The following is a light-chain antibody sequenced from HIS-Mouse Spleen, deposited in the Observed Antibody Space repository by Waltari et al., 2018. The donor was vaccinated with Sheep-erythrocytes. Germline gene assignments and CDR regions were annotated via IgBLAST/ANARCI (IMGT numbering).Light chain of an antibody. CDR2: DVS. CDR1: SSDVGGYNY. CDR3: CSYAGSYNHV. J-gene: IGLJ1*01. V-gene: IGLV2-11*01. Sequence: QSALTQPRSVSGSPGQSVTISCTGTSSDVGGYNYVSWYQQHPGKAPNLIIYDVSKRPSGVPDRFSGSQSGNTASLTISGLQAEDEADYYCCSYAGSYNHVFATGTKVTVL.